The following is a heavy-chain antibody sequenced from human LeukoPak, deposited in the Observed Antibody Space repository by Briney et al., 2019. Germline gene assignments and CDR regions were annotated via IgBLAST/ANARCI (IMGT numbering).Heavy chain of an antibody. CDR3: ARFVVVTAIAAFDI. D-gene: IGHD2-21*02. CDR2: ISSSSSYI. CDR1: GFTFSSYS. V-gene: IGHV3-21*01. J-gene: IGHJ3*02. Sequence: PGGSLRLSCAASGFTFSSYSMNWVRQAPGKGLEWVSSISSSSSYIYYADSVKGRFTVSRDNAKNSLYLQMNSLRAEDTAVYYCARFVVVTAIAAFDIWGQGTMVTVSS.